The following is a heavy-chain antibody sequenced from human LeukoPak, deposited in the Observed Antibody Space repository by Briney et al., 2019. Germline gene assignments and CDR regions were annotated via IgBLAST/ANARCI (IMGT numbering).Heavy chain of an antibody. Sequence: GGSLRLSCAASGFTFSSYEMNWVRQAPGKGLEWVSYISSSGSTIYYADSVKGRFTISRDNAKNSLCLQMNSLRAEDTAVYYCARDPPKVVPAAMEGWFDPWGQGTLVTVSS. V-gene: IGHV3-48*03. CDR2: ISSSGSTI. J-gene: IGHJ5*02. CDR1: GFTFSSYE. D-gene: IGHD2-2*01. CDR3: ARDPPKVVPAAMEGWFDP.